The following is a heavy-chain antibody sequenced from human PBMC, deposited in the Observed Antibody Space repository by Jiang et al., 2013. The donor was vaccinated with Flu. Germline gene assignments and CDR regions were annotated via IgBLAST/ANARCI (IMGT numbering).Heavy chain of an antibody. Sequence: SVRVSCKASGYNFIANFVHWVRQAPGQGLEWMGRINPNSGDTNQAQKFQGRVVMTRDTSINTAYVELSGLRSDDTAVYYCARVLYYDSTEAFFDYWGQGTVVTVSS. CDR3: ARVLYYDSTEAFFDY. D-gene: IGHD2/OR15-2a*01. CDR2: INPNSGDT. V-gene: IGHV1-2*06. J-gene: IGHJ4*02. CDR1: GYNFIANF.